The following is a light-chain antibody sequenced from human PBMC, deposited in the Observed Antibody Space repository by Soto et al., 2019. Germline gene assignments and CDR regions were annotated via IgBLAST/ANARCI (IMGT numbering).Light chain of an antibody. V-gene: IGKV3-20*01. CDR2: GAS. Sequence: VLTQSPGTLSLSPGERATLSCRASQSVAINYLAWYQQKPGQAPRLLIYGASSRATGIPDRFSGSGSGTDFTLTISRLEPEDFAVYYCQQYGTSPLTFGGGTKVEIK. J-gene: IGKJ4*02. CDR1: QSVAINY. CDR3: QQYGTSPLT.